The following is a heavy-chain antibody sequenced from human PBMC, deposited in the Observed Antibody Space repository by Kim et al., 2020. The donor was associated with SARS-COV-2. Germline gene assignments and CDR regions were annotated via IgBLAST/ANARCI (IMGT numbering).Heavy chain of an antibody. CDR2: ISGGDQRT. CDR3: AKDWSMAVGGIDT. J-gene: IGHJ5*02. CDR1: GFTFRRYA. V-gene: IGHV3-23*01. Sequence: GGSLRLSCAASGFTFRRYAMTWVRQTPGKGLEWVSGISGGDQRTYYADSVKGRFTISRDDSGNMLHLEMGDLRVDDTAIYYCAKDWSMAVGGIDTWGQGT. D-gene: IGHD6-19*01.